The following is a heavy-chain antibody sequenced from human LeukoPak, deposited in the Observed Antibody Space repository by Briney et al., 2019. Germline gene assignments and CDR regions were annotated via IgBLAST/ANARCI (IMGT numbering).Heavy chain of an antibody. J-gene: IGHJ3*02. CDR1: GGSISSGDYY. CDR3: ARGGGYCSSTGCYPNAFDI. Sequence: SQTLSLTCTVSGGSISSGDYYWSWIRQPPGKGLEWIGYIYYSGSTYYNPSLKSRVTISVDTSKNQFSLKLSSVTAADTAVYYCARGGGYCSSTGCYPNAFDIWGQGTMVTVSS. V-gene: IGHV4-30-4*08. D-gene: IGHD2-2*01. CDR2: IYYSGST.